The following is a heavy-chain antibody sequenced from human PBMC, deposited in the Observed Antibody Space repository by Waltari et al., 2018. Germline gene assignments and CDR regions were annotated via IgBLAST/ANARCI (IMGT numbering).Heavy chain of an antibody. V-gene: IGHV4-39*07. Sequence: QLQLQESGPGLVKPSETLSLTCTVSGGSISSSSYYWGWIRQPPGKGLEWIGSIHYSGSTYYNPSLKSRVTISVDTSKNQFSLKLSSVTAADTAVYYCARDVTSSWYYWGQGTLVTVSS. J-gene: IGHJ4*02. CDR3: ARDVTSSWYY. D-gene: IGHD6-13*01. CDR2: IHYSGST. CDR1: GGSISSSSYY.